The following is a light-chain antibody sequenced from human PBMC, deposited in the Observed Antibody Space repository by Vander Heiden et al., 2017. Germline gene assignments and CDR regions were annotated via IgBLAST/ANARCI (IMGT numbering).Light chain of an antibody. J-gene: IGLJ3*02. CDR2: DDS. Sequence: SYVLTQAPSVSVAPGQTAGITCGGNNIGTKSVNWYQQKPGQAPVLVVYDDSDRPSGIPERFSGSNSWNTATLTISRVEAGDEADYYCQVWDSSSDHWVFGGGTKLSVL. CDR3: QVWDSSSDHWV. V-gene: IGLV3-21*02. CDR1: NIGTKS.